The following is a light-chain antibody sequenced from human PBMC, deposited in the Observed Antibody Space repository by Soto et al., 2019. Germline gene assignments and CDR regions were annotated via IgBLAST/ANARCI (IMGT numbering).Light chain of an antibody. Sequence: QSVLTQPASVSGSPGQSVTISCTGTSSDVGTYNLVTWYQQHPGKAPKLIVYEGNKRPSGVSNRFSASKSGNTASLTISGLQAEDEAHYYCCSYAPSRTLLFGGGTKLTVL. V-gene: IGLV2-23*01. CDR2: EGN. CDR1: SSDVGTYNL. CDR3: CSYAPSRTLL. J-gene: IGLJ2*01.